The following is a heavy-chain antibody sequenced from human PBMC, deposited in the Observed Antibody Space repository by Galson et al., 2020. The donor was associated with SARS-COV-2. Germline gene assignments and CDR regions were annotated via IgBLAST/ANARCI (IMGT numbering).Heavy chain of an antibody. CDR3: AACIVGATKREYYYYYGMDV. D-gene: IGHD1-26*01. J-gene: IGHJ6*02. Sequence: FTFSSYGMHRVRQAPGKGLEWVAVISYDGSNKYYADSVKGRFTISRDNSKNTLYLQMNSLRAEDTAVYYCAACIVGATKREYYYYYGMDVWGQGTTVTVSS. V-gene: IGHV3-30*03. CDR2: ISYDGSNK. CDR1: FTFSSYG.